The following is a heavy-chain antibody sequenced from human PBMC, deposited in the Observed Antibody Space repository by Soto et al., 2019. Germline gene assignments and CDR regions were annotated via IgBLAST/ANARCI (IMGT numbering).Heavy chain of an antibody. CDR1: GFTFSSYG. J-gene: IGHJ4*02. CDR2: IWYDGSNK. V-gene: IGHV3-33*01. Sequence: PGGSLRLSCAASGFTFSSYGMHWVRQAPGKGLEWVAVIWYDGSNKYYADSVKGRFTIPRDNSKNTLYLQMNSLRAEDTAMYYCARDSKWIQLWSFDYWGQGTLVTVSS. CDR3: ARDSKWIQLWSFDY. D-gene: IGHD5-18*01.